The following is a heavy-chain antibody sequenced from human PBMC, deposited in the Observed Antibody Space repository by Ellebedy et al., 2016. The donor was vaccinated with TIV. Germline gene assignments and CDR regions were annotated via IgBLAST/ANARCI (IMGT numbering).Heavy chain of an antibody. J-gene: IGHJ6*02. Sequence: SQTLSLTCVISGDSVSTDIGWNWIRQSPSKGLEWLGRTYYRSKWNNDYAVSLKSRITINPDTSKNLFSLQLNSVTPEDTAVYYCARGWFGSGMGVWGQGTTVTVSS. CDR3: ARGWFGSGMGV. CDR2: TYYRSKWNN. D-gene: IGHD3-10*01. V-gene: IGHV6-1*01. CDR1: GDSVSTDIG.